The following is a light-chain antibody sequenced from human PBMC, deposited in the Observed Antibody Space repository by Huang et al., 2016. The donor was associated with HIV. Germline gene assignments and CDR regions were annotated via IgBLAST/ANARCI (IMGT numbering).Light chain of an antibody. CDR3: LQHNTYPWM. CDR2: GTS. CDR1: QDIANS. V-gene: IGKV1-17*03. Sequence: DIQMTQTPSAMSASVGDRVTITCRASQDIANSLAWFQQKPGKFPRPLIYGTSTLRSGVPSRFSDSGSGTEFTLTISSLQPEDFATYYCLQHNTYPWMFGQGTKVEVK. J-gene: IGKJ1*01.